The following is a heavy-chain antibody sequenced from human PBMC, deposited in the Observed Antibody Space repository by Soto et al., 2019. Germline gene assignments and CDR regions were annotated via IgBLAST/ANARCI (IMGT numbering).Heavy chain of an antibody. V-gene: IGHV4-34*01. Sequence: SETLSLSCAGYGGSFSDYDLSWIRQAPGKGLEWIGEINHSGITNYNPSLKSGGTISVDTSKNQFSLTLSSVTAADTAVDYCPVGLGHYYGSCTDYRAYYSYGMDVWGQGIKVTVSS. J-gene: IGHJ6*02. CDR3: PVGLGHYYGSCTDYRAYYSYGMDV. CDR1: GGSFSDYD. D-gene: IGHD3-10*01. CDR2: INHSGIT.